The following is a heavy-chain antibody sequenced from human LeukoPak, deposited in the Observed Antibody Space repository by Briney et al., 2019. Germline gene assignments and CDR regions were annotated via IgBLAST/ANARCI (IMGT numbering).Heavy chain of an antibody. D-gene: IGHD6-13*01. J-gene: IGHJ4*02. Sequence: GGSLRLSCAASGFTFSSYGMHWVRQAPGKGLEWVTFIRYDGSNKYYADSVKGRFTISRDNSKNTLYLQMNSLRAEDTAVYYCAKDGSVAAADYYFDYWGQGTLVTVSS. CDR3: AKDGSVAAADYYFDY. V-gene: IGHV3-30*02. CDR1: GFTFSSYG. CDR2: IRYDGSNK.